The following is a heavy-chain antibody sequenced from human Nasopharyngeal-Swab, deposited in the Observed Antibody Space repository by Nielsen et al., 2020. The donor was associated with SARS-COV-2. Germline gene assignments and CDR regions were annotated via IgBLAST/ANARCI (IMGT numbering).Heavy chain of an antibody. V-gene: IGHV3-23*01. D-gene: IGHD3-22*01. J-gene: IGHJ1*01. CDR2: IGGSGTST. CDR3: EKDGLYYYDSSAHPAEYFQN. CDR1: GFTFSSYA. Sequence: GGSLRLSCASSGFTFSSYAMNWVRQSPGKGLEWVSNIGGSGTSTYYADSVKGRFTISRDNSKNALFLQMNSLRADDTAVYYCEKDGLYYYDSSAHPAEYFQNWGQGTLVTVSS.